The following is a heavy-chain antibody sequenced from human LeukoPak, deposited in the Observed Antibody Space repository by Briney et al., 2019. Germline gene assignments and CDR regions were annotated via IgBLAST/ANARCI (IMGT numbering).Heavy chain of an antibody. J-gene: IGHJ3*02. CDR3: ANYDSSGYKAFDI. Sequence: GGSLRLSCAASGFTVSNNYMSWVRQAPGKGLEWVSVIYSGGTTYYADSVKGRFTISRDNSKNTLYLQMNSLRAEDTAVYYCANYDSSGYKAFDIWGQGTMVNVSS. V-gene: IGHV3-53*01. CDR2: IYSGGTT. D-gene: IGHD3-22*01. CDR1: GFTVSNNY.